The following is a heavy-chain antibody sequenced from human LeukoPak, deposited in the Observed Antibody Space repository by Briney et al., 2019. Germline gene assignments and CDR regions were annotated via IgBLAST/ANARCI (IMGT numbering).Heavy chain of an antibody. CDR2: IYYSGST. Sequence: SETLSLTCTVSGGSISSSSYYWGWIRQPPGKGLEWIGCIYYSGSTYYSPSLKSRVTISVDTSKNQFSLKLSSLTAADTAVYYCARHRPGYRSSRFPPYYFDYWGQGTLVTVSS. CDR3: ARHRPGYRSSRFPPYYFDY. V-gene: IGHV4-39*01. D-gene: IGHD6-13*01. J-gene: IGHJ4*02. CDR1: GGSISSSSYY.